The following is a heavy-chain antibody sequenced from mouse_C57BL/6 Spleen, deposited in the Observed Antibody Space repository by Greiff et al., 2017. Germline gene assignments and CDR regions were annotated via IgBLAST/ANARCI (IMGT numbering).Heavy chain of an antibody. Sequence: QVQLQQSGAELARPGASVKLSCKASGYTFTSYGISWVKQRTGQGLEWIGEIYPRSGNTYYNEKFKGKATLTADKSSSTAYMELRSLTSEDSAVYFCARPHYYGSSYGYFDYWGQGTTLTVSS. CDR1: GYTFTSYG. D-gene: IGHD1-1*01. CDR2: IYPRSGNT. V-gene: IGHV1-81*01. J-gene: IGHJ2*01. CDR3: ARPHYYGSSYGYFDY.